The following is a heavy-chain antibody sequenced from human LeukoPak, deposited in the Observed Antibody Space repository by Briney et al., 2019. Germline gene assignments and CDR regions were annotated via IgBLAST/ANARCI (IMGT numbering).Heavy chain of an antibody. CDR1: GFTFSSYG. V-gene: IGHV3-33*06. CDR2: IWYDGSNK. J-gene: IGHJ4*02. D-gene: IGHD6-6*01. Sequence: PGRSLRLSCAASGFTFSSYGMHWVRQAPGKGLEWVAVIWYDGSNKYYADSVKGRFTISRDNSKNTLYLQMNSLRAEDTAVYYCAKASTYSSSSGFDYWGQGTLVTVSS. CDR3: AKASTYSSSSGFDY.